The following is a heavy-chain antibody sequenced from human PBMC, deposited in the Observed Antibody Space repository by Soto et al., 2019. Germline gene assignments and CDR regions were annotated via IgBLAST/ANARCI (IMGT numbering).Heavy chain of an antibody. CDR3: ARHRYSYGVYYFDY. D-gene: IGHD5-18*01. J-gene: IGHJ4*02. CDR2: IYYSGST. Sequence: PSDTLSLTCIFPGCSISNYYWSWIRQPPGKGLEWIGYIYYSGSTNYNPSLTSRVTISVDTSKNQFSLKLSSVTAADTAVYYCARHRYSYGVYYFDYWGQGTLVTVS. V-gene: IGHV4-59*08. CDR1: GCSISNYY.